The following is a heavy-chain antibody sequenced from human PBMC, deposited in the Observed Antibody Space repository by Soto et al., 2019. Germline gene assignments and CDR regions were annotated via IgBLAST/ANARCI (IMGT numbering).Heavy chain of an antibody. CDR1: GDSVTISDYY. D-gene: IGHD3-22*01. J-gene: IGHJ4*02. CDR3: AANVSGGYYPEY. V-gene: IGHV4-39*01. Sequence: QLQLQESGPGLVKPSETLSLTCTVSGDSVTISDYYWGWIRQPPGKGLELIGSIHYSGSTYYNPSSKGRVTVPEGSSKDHLALSLTSVTAADAVVSYCAANVSGGYYPEYWGQGTLGSVS. CDR2: IHYSGST.